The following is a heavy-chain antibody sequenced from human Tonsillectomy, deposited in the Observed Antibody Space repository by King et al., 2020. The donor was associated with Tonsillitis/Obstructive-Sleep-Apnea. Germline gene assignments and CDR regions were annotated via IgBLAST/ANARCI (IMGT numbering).Heavy chain of an antibody. V-gene: IGHV5-10-1*01. CDR1: GDSFTSYW. D-gene: IGHD2-2*01. CDR3: ASSTDLNFDY. CDR2: IDPSDSYT. Sequence: QLVQSGAEVKKPGESLRISCKASGDSFTSYWITWVRQMPGKGLEWMGRIDPSDSYTNYSPSFQGHVTISGDKSIGAAYLQWSSLKASDTAMYYCASSTDLNFDYWGQGTLVTVSS. J-gene: IGHJ4*02.